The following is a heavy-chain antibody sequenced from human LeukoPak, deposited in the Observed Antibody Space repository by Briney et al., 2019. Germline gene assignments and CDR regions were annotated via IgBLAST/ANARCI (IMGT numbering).Heavy chain of an antibody. V-gene: IGHV5-51*01. CDR3: ARQTAMGRSGDC. D-gene: IGHD5-18*01. J-gene: IGHJ4*02. CDR2: IDPSDSET. CDR1: GYSFTSYW. Sequence: GESLKISCKASGYSFTSYWIGWVRQMPGKGLKWMGIIDPSDSETRYTPSFQGQVTISVDKSLTTAYLQWNSLKASDTAMYYCARQTAMGRSGDCWGQGTLVTVSS.